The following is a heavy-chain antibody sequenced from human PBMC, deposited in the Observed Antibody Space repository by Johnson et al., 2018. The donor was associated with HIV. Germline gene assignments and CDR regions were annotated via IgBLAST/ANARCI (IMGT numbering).Heavy chain of an antibody. J-gene: IGHJ3*02. CDR1: GLTFSSYW. CDR2: INSDGSST. D-gene: IGHD6-13*01. Sequence: VQLVESGGGLVQPGGSLRLSCVSSGLTFSSYWMHWVRQAPGKGLVWVSRINSDGSSTNYADSVKGRFTISRDNAENSLYLQMNSLRAEDTAVYYCTALWAAAGDAFDIWGQGTMVTVSS. V-gene: IGHV3-74*02. CDR3: TALWAAAGDAFDI.